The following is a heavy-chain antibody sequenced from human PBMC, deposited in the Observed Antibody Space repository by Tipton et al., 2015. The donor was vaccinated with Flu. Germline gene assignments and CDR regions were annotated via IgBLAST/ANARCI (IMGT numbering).Heavy chain of an antibody. D-gene: IGHD1-26*01. V-gene: IGHV3-23*01. CDR3: ANSGSYYATEYFQH. Sequence: SLRLSCAASGFTFSSYAMSWVRQAPGKGLESVSAISGSGGSTYYADSVKGRFTISRDNSKNTLYLQMNSLRAEDTAVYYCANSGSYYATEYFQHWGQGTLVTVSS. J-gene: IGHJ1*01. CDR2: ISGSGGST. CDR1: GFTFSSYA.